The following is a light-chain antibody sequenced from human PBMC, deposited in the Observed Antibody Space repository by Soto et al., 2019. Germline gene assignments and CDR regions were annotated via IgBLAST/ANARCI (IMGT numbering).Light chain of an antibody. CDR1: QTISTY. Sequence: DIQKTQSPSSLSASVGDTVTITCRASQTISTYLNWYQQNPGKAPKLLIYAASSLQSGVPSRFSGSGSGTDFTLTISSLQPEDFATYYCQQSSDIPYTFGQGTKLEIK. CDR2: AAS. V-gene: IGKV1-39*01. CDR3: QQSSDIPYT. J-gene: IGKJ2*01.